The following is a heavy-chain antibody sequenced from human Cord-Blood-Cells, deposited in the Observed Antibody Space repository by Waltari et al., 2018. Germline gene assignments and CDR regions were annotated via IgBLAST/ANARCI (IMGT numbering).Heavy chain of an antibody. V-gene: IGHV4-38-2*01. CDR2: IYQSGST. CDR3: ATKAQYCSSTSCYNWFDP. D-gene: IGHD2-2*01. J-gene: IGHJ5*02. Sequence: QVQLQESGPGLVKPSETLSLTCAVSGYSISSGYYWGWIRQPPGKGLEWIGSIYQSGSTYYNPSLKSRVTISVDTSKNQFSMKLSSVTAADTAVYYCATKAQYCSSTSCYNWFDPWGQGTLVTVSS. CDR1: GYSISSGYY.